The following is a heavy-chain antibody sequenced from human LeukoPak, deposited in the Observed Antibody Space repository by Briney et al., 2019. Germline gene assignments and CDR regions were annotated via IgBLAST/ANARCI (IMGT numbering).Heavy chain of an antibody. CDR3: ARVEDCGGDCAMVFDY. CDR1: GFTFSSYW. Sequence: GGSPRLSCAASGFTFSSYWMSWVRQAPGKGLEWVANIKQDGSEKYYVDSVKGRFTISRDNAKNSLYLQMNSLRAEDTAVYYCARVEDCGGDCAMVFDYWGQGTLVTVSS. CDR2: IKQDGSEK. J-gene: IGHJ4*02. D-gene: IGHD2-21*02. V-gene: IGHV3-7*01.